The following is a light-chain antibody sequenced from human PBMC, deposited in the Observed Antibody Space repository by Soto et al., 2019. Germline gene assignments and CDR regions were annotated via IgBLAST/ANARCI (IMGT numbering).Light chain of an antibody. CDR2: GTS. V-gene: IGKV3-20*01. Sequence: EIVLTQSPGTLSLSPGERATLSCRASQSVSSSYLAWYQQKPGQAPRLLIYGTSNRATGIPDRFSGSGSGTDFTLTISRLEPEDFAVYYCQQYGSSPLTFGGGTKVDI. CDR1: QSVSSSY. J-gene: IGKJ4*01. CDR3: QQYGSSPLT.